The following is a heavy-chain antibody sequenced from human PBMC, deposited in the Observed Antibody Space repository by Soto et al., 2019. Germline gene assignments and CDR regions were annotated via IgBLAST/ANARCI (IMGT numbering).Heavy chain of an antibody. J-gene: IGHJ4*02. CDR3: VKDFRCAD. CDR1: GFTVSSNY. CDR2: ISGDGADT. Sequence: EVQLVESGGGLIQPGGSLRLSCAASGFTVSSNYMSWVRQAPGKGLEWVSVISGDGADTYYADSVRGRFTISRDNSKNTLSLQMNSLRDEDTALYYCVKDFRCADWGQGTRVTVSS. D-gene: IGHD2-8*01. V-gene: IGHV3-53*01.